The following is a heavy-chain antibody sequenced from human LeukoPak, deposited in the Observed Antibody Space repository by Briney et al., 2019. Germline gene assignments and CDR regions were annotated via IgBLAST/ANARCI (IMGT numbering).Heavy chain of an antibody. CDR1: GFTFSSYA. CDR3: AKVRSSGWVRLDWFDP. J-gene: IGHJ5*02. V-gene: IGHV3-23*01. Sequence: GGSLRLSCAASGFTFSSYAMSWVRQAPGKGLEWVSAISGSGGSTYYADSVKGRFTISGDNSKNTLYLQMNSLRAEDTAVYYCAKVRSSGWVRLDWFDPWGQGTLVTVSS. CDR2: ISGSGGST. D-gene: IGHD6-19*01.